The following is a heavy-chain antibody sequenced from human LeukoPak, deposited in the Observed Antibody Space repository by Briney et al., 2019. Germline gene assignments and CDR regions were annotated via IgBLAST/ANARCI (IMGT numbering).Heavy chain of an antibody. CDR1: GFTFSNYW. D-gene: IGHD1-26*01. CDR3: ARGDRVGVTTGHFDY. Sequence: GGSLRLSCAASGFTFSNYWITWVRQAPGKGLEWVANIKQDGSERYYMDSVKGRFTISRDNAKNSLFLQMNSLRAEDTAVYYCARGDRVGVTTGHFDYWGQGTLVTVSS. V-gene: IGHV3-7*03. CDR2: IKQDGSER. J-gene: IGHJ4*02.